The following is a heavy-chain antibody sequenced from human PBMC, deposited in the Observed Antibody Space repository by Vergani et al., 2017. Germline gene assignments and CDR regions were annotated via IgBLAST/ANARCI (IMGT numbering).Heavy chain of an antibody. CDR3: AGAPTPYYYYDSSGYYSY. J-gene: IGHJ4*02. CDR1: GGTFSSYA. D-gene: IGHD3-22*01. Sequence: QVQLVQSGAEVKKPGSSVKVSCKASGGTFSSYAISWVRQAPGQGLEWMGGIIPIFGTANYAQKFQGRVTITADESTSTAYMELSSLRSEDTAVYYCAGAPTPYYYYDSSGYYSYWGQGTLVTVSS. CDR2: IIPIFGTA. V-gene: IGHV1-69*12.